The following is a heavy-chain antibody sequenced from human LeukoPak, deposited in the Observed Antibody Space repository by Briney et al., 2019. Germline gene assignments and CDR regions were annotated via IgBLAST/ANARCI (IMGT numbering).Heavy chain of an antibody. CDR2: IIPIFGTA. CDR1: GYSFTGYG. CDR3: ATLGPILTGYWYYFDY. V-gene: IGHV1-69*13. D-gene: IGHD3-9*01. Sequence: ASVKVSCKASGYSFTGYGINWVRQAPGQGLEWMGGIIPIFGTANYAQKFQGRVTITADESTSTAYMELSSLRSEDTAVYYCATLGPILTGYWYYFDYWGQGTLVTVSS. J-gene: IGHJ4*02.